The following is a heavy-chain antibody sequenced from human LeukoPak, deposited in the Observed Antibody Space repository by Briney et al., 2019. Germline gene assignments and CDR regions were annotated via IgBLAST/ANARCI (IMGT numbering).Heavy chain of an antibody. CDR1: GFTFDDYA. Sequence: GGSLRLFCAASGFTFDDYAMHWVSQAPGEGLEWVSLITWDGDSTYYADSVKGRFTISRDNSKNYLYLQMNSLRAEDTALYYCAKGTSSWHEFDSWGQGTLVTVSS. D-gene: IGHD6-13*01. J-gene: IGHJ4*02. CDR3: AKGTSSWHEFDS. V-gene: IGHV3-43D*03. CDR2: ITWDGDST.